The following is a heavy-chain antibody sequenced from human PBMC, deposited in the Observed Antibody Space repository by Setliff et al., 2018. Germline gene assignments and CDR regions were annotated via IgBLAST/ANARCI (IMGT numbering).Heavy chain of an antibody. V-gene: IGHV4-4*07. CDR1: GGSATTSRYY. CDR3: ARVALVVVIRNAFDI. Sequence: SETLSLTCSVSGGSATTSRYYWSWIRQPAGKGLEWIGRIHSSGSTKFNPSLESRVTMSVDTSKNQFSLKLTSVTAADTAVYYCARVALVVVIRNAFDIWGQGTMVTVSS. D-gene: IGHD2-21*01. J-gene: IGHJ3*02. CDR2: IHSSGST.